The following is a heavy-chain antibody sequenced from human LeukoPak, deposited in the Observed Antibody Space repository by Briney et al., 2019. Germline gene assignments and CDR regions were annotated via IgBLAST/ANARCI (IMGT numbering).Heavy chain of an antibody. CDR2: INSDGSST. J-gene: IGHJ4*02. D-gene: IGHD3-16*02. CDR3: ARGPVLRLGELSPVDY. Sequence: GGSLRLSCAASGFTFDDYAMHWVRQAPGKGLVWVSRINSDGSSTSYADSVKGRFTISRDNAKNTLYLQMNSLRAEDTAVYYCARGPVLRLGELSPVDYWGQGTLVTVSS. V-gene: IGHV3-74*01. CDR1: GFTFDDYA.